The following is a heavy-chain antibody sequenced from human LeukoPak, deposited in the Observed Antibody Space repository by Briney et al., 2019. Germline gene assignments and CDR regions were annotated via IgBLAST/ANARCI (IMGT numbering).Heavy chain of an antibody. J-gene: IGHJ4*02. V-gene: IGHV3-66*01. CDR3: ARLNFGDDY. D-gene: IGHD4-17*01. CDR1: GFTVSSNY. CDR2: IYGSTSA. Sequence: GGSLRLSCAAPGFTVSSNYINWVRQAPGKGLEWVSLIYGSTSADYADSVKGRFTISRDTSMNTVYLQMNSLRAEDTAVYYCARLNFGDDYWGQGTLVTVSS.